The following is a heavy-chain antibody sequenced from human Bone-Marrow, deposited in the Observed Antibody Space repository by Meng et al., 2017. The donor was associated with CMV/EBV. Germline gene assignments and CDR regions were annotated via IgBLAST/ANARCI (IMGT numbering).Heavy chain of an antibody. D-gene: IGHD1-14*01. V-gene: IGHV3-7*01. J-gene: IGHJ4*02. CDR2: IRQDGSEK. CDR3: ARICVTGRACYHFDY. CDR1: GFMSSRYW. Sequence: GGSLRLSCAGSGFMSSRYWMSWVRQVPGKGLEWVANIRQDGSEKHYVDPVEGRFTISRDNAKNSFYLQMNSLRADDTAVYYCARICVTGRACYHFDYWGQGTLVTVSS.